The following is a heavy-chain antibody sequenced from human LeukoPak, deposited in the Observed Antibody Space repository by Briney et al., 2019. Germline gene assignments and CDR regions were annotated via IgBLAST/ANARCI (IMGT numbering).Heavy chain of an antibody. CDR2: IDQGGSAT. CDR1: GFTFSSFW. D-gene: IGHD1-1*01. Sequence: GSLRLSCVASGFTFSSFWMSWVRLTPGKGLEWVANIDQGGSATYYVGSVEGRFTISRDNAKNSLYLQMNSLRDEDTAVYYCARSPGTGTVDFWGQGALVTVAS. V-gene: IGHV3-7*01. CDR3: ARSPGTGTVDF. J-gene: IGHJ4*02.